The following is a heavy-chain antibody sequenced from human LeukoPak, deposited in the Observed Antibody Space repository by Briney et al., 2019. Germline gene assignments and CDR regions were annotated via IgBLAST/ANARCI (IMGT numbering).Heavy chain of an antibody. CDR1: GGSISSYY. Sequence: PSETLSLTCTVSGGSISSYYWSWIRQPAGKGLEWIGRIYTSGSTNYNPSLKSRVTMSVDTSKNQFSLKLSSVTAADTAVYYCARDSAAVAGTGRSRYYYYMDVWGKGTTVTISS. D-gene: IGHD6-19*01. CDR3: ARDSAAVAGTGRSRYYYYMDV. J-gene: IGHJ6*03. CDR2: IYTSGST. V-gene: IGHV4-4*07.